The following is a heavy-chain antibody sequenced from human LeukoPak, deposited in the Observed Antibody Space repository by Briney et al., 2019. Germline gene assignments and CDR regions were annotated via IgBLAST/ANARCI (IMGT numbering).Heavy chain of an antibody. CDR3: ARTLKGDYVWGRYRAYYHYHMGG. Sequence: PSETLSLTCTVSGGSISSYYWSWIRQPPGKGLEWIGYIYYSGSTNYNPSLKSRVTISVDTSKNQFSLKLSSVTAADTAVYYCARTLKGDYVWGRYRAYYHYHMGGWGKGTTVTVFS. CDR2: IYYSGST. CDR1: GGSISSYY. J-gene: IGHJ6*03. V-gene: IGHV4-59*01. D-gene: IGHD3-16*02.